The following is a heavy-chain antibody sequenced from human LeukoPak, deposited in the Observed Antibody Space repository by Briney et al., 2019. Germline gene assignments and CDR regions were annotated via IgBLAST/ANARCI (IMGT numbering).Heavy chain of an antibody. D-gene: IGHD3-22*01. J-gene: IGHJ5*02. CDR2: ISWNSGSI. CDR3: AKAPRFYYDSSGYWNWFDP. Sequence: GRSLRLSCAASGFTFDDYAMHWVRQAPGKGLEWVSGISWNSGSIGYADSVKGRFTISRDNAKNSLYLQMNSLRAEGTALYYCAKAPRFYYDSSGYWNWFDPWGQGTLVTVSS. CDR1: GFTFDDYA. V-gene: IGHV3-9*01.